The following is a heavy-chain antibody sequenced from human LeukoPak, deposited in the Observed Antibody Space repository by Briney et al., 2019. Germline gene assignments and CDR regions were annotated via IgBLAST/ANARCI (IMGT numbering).Heavy chain of an antibody. J-gene: IGHJ2*01. Sequence: GGSLRLSCAASGFTFSSHWVHWVRQAPGKGLVWVSHINNDGRSTRYADSVMGRFTISRDNAKNTVYLQMNSLRVEDTAVYYCARDSNTDWYFDLWGRGTLVTVSS. V-gene: IGHV3-74*01. CDR3: ARDSNTDWYFDL. CDR2: INNDGRST. CDR1: GFTFSSHW. D-gene: IGHD2-8*02.